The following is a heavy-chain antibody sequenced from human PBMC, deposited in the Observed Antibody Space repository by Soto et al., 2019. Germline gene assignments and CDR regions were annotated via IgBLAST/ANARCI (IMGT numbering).Heavy chain of an antibody. CDR2: ISAYNGNT. CDR1: GYTFTSYG. V-gene: IGHV1-18*01. Sequence: ASVKVSCKASGYTFTSYGISWVRQAPGQGLEWMGWISAYNGNTNYAQKLQGRVTMTTDTSTSTAYMELRSLRSDDTAVYYCARAKSEDFWSGYSKTYYYYYYMDVWGKGTTVTVSS. J-gene: IGHJ6*03. D-gene: IGHD3-3*01. CDR3: ARAKSEDFWSGYSKTYYYYYYMDV.